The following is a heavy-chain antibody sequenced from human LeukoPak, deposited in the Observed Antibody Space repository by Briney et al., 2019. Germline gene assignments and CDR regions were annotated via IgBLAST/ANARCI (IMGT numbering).Heavy chain of an antibody. D-gene: IGHD5-12*01. J-gene: IGHJ5*02. CDR1: GYTFSVSY. Sequence: ASVKVSCKALGYTFSVSYIHWVRQAPGQGLEWMGWINPNNGVTNYAQKFQGRVTMTSDTSISTAYMELRSLRSDDTAVYYCARIYSGYDLWGQGTLVTVSS. CDR2: INPNNGVT. V-gene: IGHV1-2*02. CDR3: ARIYSGYDL.